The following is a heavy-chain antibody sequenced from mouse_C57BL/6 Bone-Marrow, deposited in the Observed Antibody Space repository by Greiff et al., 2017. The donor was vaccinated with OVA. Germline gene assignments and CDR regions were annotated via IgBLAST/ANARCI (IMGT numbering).Heavy chain of an antibody. CDR1: GYTFTSYW. V-gene: IGHV1-64*01. D-gene: IGHD2-1*01. Sequence: VQLQQPGAELVKPGASVKLSCKASGYTFTSYWMHWVKQRPGQGLEWIGMIHPNSGSTNYNEKFKSKATLTVDKSSSTAYMQLSSLTSEDSAVYYCARDIYYGNSHWYFDVWGTGTTVTVSS. J-gene: IGHJ1*03. CDR3: ARDIYYGNSHWYFDV. CDR2: IHPNSGST.